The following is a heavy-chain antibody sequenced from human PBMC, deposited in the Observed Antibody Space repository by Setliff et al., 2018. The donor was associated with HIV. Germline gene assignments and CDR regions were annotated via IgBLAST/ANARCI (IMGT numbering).Heavy chain of an antibody. J-gene: IGHJ4*02. CDR2: IYYSGST. Sequence: PSETLSLTCPVSGGSIRSGGYYWSWIRQHPGKGLEWIGYIYYSGSTYYNPSLKSRVTISVDTSKNQFSLRLSSVTAADTAVYYCARSPGPSYCSGGSCYDYFDYWGQGTLVTVSS. CDR3: ARSPGPSYCSGGSCYDYFDY. V-gene: IGHV4-31*03. CDR1: GGSIRSGGYY. D-gene: IGHD2-15*01.